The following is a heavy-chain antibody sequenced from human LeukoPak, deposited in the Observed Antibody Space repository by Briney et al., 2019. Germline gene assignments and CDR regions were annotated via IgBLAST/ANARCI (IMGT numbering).Heavy chain of an antibody. Sequence: GGSLRLSCAASGFTFNSYAMSWVRQAPGKGLEWVSAISASGGSTYSADSVKGRFTISRDNSKNTLHLQMNSLRAEDTAVYYCAKDRRELLPRGFDYWGQGTLVTVSS. CDR3: AKDRRELLPRGFDY. CDR1: GFTFNSYA. J-gene: IGHJ4*02. D-gene: IGHD1-26*01. CDR2: ISASGGST. V-gene: IGHV3-23*01.